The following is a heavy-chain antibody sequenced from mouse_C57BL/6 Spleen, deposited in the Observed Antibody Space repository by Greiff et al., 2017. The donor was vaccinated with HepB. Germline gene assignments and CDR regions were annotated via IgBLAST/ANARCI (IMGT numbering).Heavy chain of an antibody. CDR2: INPSNGGT. CDR1: GYTFTSYW. J-gene: IGHJ4*01. V-gene: IGHV1-53*01. Sequence: QVHVKQPGTELVKPGASVKLSCKASGYTFTSYWMHWVKQRPGQGLEWIGNINPSNGGTNYNEKFKSKATLTVDKSSSTAYMQLSSLTSEDSAVYYCAREVYRWYAMDYWGQGTSVTVSS. D-gene: IGHD2-12*01. CDR3: AREVYRWYAMDY.